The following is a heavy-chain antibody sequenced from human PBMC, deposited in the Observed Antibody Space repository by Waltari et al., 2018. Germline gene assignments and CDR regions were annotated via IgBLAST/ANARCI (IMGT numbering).Heavy chain of an antibody. J-gene: IGHJ5*02. CDR1: GFTFSNYF. CDR3: ATRVSS. CDR2: IRDRSVNT. V-gene: IGHV3-23*01. D-gene: IGHD3-10*01. Sequence: EVQLLESGGGFVQPGGSLRLSCAASGFTFSNYFMNWVRQVPGKGLEWVSAIRDRSVNTYYADSLKCRFTISRDNSKNTLYLQMNSLRADDTAIYYCATRVSSWGQGTLVTVSS.